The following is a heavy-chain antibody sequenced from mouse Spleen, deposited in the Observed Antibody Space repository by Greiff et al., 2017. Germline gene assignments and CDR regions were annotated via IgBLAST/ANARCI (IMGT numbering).Heavy chain of an antibody. J-gene: IGHJ2*01. D-gene: IGHD1-1*01. V-gene: IGHV14-4*01. CDR2: IDPENGDT. CDR1: GFNIKDDY. Sequence: VQLQQSGAELVRPGASVKLSCTASGFNIKDDYMHWVKQRPEQGLEWIGWIDPENGDTEYASKFQGKATITADTSSNTAYLQLSSLTSEDTAVYYCTTRLITTVVWGQGTTLTVSS. CDR3: TTRLITTVV.